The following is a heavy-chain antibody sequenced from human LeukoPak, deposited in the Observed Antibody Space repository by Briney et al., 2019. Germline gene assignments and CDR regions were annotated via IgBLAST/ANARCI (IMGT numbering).Heavy chain of an antibody. V-gene: IGHV4-59*01. CDR3: AREAQDFRTGNHRPGHYDYMDV. J-gene: IGHJ6*03. D-gene: IGHD1-14*01. Sequence: SETLSLTCGVSGCSISSYYWAWIRQAPGKGLEWIGYIYYAGSTNYNPSLKSRVTMSVDMSRNQFSLRMTSVTAADTAVYYCAREAQDFRTGNHRPGHYDYMDVWGKGTAVTISS. CDR1: GCSISSYY. CDR2: IYYAGST.